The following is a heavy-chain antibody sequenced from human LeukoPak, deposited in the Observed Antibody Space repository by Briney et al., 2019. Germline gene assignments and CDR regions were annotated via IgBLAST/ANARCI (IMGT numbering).Heavy chain of an antibody. CDR1: GFSFNSHW. CDR2: IKEDGSQK. J-gene: IGHJ4*02. CDR3: ARTFTFAAGAFES. V-gene: IGHV3-7*01. D-gene: IGHD2/OR15-2a*01. Sequence: GGSLRLSCAASGFSFNSHWMSWVRQAPGKGLEWVANIKEDGSQKYYQDSVMGRFTISRDNAKNSLFLQMNSLRAEDTGVYYCARTFTFAAGAFESWGQGTLLIVSS.